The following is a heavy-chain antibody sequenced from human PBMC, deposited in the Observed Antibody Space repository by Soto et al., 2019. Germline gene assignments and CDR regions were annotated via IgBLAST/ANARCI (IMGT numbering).Heavy chain of an antibody. V-gene: IGHV3-23*01. CDR3: ARQTTLGGVIAANVFDI. D-gene: IGHD3-16*02. CDR1: GFTFNNYA. Sequence: VQLLESGGGLVQPGGSLRLSCAASGFTFNNYAMTWVRQAPGKGLEWVSAISGGGDTTSYADSVKGRFTVSRDGSKNTLYLQMSSLRAEDTALYYCARQTTLGGVIAANVFDIWGQGTTVRVYS. J-gene: IGHJ3*02. CDR2: ISGGGDTT.